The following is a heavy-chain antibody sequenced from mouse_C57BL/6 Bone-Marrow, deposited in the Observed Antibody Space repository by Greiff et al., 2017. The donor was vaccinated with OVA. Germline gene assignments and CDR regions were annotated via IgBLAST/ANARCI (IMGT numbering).Heavy chain of an antibody. J-gene: IGHJ1*03. CDR2: ISGGGGNT. CDR3: ARRDYGSSYYWYCEV. V-gene: IGHV5-9*01. Sequence: EVKLVESGGGLVKPGGSLKLSCAASGFTFSSYTMSWVRQTPEKRLEWVATISGGGGNTYYPDSVKGRFTISRDNAKNTLYLQMSSLRSEDTALYYGARRDYGSSYYWYCEVWGTGTTVTVSS. CDR1: GFTFSSYT. D-gene: IGHD1-1*01.